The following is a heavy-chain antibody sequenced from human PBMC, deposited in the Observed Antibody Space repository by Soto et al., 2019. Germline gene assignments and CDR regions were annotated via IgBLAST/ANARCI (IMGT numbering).Heavy chain of an antibody. CDR2: IYWDDDK. Sequence: QITLKESGPTLAKPTQTLTLTCTFSGFSLSTSGVGVGWIRQPPGKALEWLALIYWDDDKRYSPSLKSRLTITKXTXXXQXXLTMTNMDPVDTATYYCAHRPSYCSGGSCYSGFDYWGQGTLVTVSS. V-gene: IGHV2-5*02. J-gene: IGHJ4*02. CDR1: GFSLSTSGVG. CDR3: AHRPSYCSGGSCYSGFDY. D-gene: IGHD2-15*01.